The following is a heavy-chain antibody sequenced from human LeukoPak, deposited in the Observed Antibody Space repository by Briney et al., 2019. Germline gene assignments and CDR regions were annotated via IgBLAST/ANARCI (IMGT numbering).Heavy chain of an antibody. D-gene: IGHD6-13*01. Sequence: GGSLRLSCAASGFTFSSYAMHWVRQAPGKGLEWVAVISYDGSNKYYADSVKGRFTISRDNSKNTLYLQMNSLRAEDSSSRRRWVFDYWGQGTLVTVSS. J-gene: IGHJ4*02. V-gene: IGHV3-30-3*01. CDR3: WVFDY. CDR2: ISYDGSNK. CDR1: GFTFSSYA.